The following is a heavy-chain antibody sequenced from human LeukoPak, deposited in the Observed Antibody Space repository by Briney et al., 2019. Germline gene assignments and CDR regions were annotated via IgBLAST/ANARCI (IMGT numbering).Heavy chain of an antibody. V-gene: IGHV3-33*06. J-gene: IGHJ4*02. CDR2: IWYDGSNK. CDR3: AKDRDSSGYYYLDY. Sequence: PGGSLRLSCAASGFTFSSYGTHWVRQAPGKGLEWVAVIWYDGSNKYYADSVKGRFTISRDNSKNTLYLQMNSLRAEDTAVYYCAKDRDSSGYYYLDYWGQGTLVTVSS. D-gene: IGHD3-22*01. CDR1: GFTFSSYG.